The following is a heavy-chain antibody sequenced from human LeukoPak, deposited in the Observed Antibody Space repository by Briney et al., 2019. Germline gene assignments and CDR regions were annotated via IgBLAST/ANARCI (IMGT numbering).Heavy chain of an antibody. CDR1: GYTFTGYY. CDR2: ISPNSGGT. Sequence: GASVKVSCKASGYTFTGYYMHWVRQAPGQGLEWMGWISPNSGGTNYAQKFQGRVTMTRDTSISTAYMELSRLRSDDTAVYYCARGGRYCSSTSCYGSAVPNWFDPWGQGTLVTVSS. D-gene: IGHD2-2*01. J-gene: IGHJ5*02. CDR3: ARGGRYCSSTSCYGSAVPNWFDP. V-gene: IGHV1-2*02.